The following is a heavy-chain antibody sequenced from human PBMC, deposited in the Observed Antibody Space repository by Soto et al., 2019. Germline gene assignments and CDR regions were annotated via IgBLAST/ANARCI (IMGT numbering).Heavy chain of an antibody. CDR1: GYTLTELS. D-gene: IGHD6-13*01. V-gene: IGHV1-24*01. Sequence: QVQLVQSGAEVKKPGASVKVSCKVSGYTLTELSMHWVRQAPGKGLEWMGGFDPEDGETIYAQKFQGRVTMTEDTSTDTAYMELSSLRSEDTAVYYCATLPGAAAGTTYYYSGMDVWGQGTTVTVSS. CDR2: FDPEDGET. CDR3: ATLPGAAAGTTYYYSGMDV. J-gene: IGHJ6*02.